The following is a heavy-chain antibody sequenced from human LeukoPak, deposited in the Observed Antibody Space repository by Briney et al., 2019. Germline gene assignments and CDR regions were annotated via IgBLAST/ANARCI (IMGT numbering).Heavy chain of an antibody. CDR3: AKGFRSYPYYYYGMDV. CDR2: ISWNSGSI. CDR1: GFTFDDYA. D-gene: IGHD3-10*01. Sequence: GRSLRLSCAASGFTFDDYAMHWVRHAPGTGLEWVSGISWNSGSIGYADSVKGRFTISRDNAKNSLYLQMNSLRAEDTALYYCAKGFRSYPYYYYGMDVWGQGTTVTVSS. V-gene: IGHV3-9*01. J-gene: IGHJ6*02.